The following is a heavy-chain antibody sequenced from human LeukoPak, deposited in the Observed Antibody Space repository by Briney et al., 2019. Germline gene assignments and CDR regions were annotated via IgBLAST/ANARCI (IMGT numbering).Heavy chain of an antibody. J-gene: IGHJ4*02. D-gene: IGHD2-8*01. CDR1: RFTFTNYW. CDR3: ARVEGVLMVYGFPYFFVY. Sequence: PGGSLRLSCAASRFTFTNYWMSWVRQAPGKGLEGVANINQGGSEKYYVDSMRGRFTISRDNDKNSLYLQMNSLRAEDTAVYYGARVEGVLMVYGFPYFFVYRGRGTLVSVSS. CDR2: INQGGSEK. V-gene: IGHV3-7*01.